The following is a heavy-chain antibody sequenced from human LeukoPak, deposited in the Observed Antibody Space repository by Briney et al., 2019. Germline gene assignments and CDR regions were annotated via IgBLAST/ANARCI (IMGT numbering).Heavy chain of an antibody. Sequence: QPGGSLRLSCAASGFTFNNYAMTWVRQAPGKGLEWVSAISGSGGSTHYADSVKGRFTISRDSSKNTLYLQMNSLGAEDTAVYHCAKDRSAYCSGTSCYSSFDYWGQGALVTVSS. CDR2: ISGSGGST. CDR1: GFTFNNYA. J-gene: IGHJ4*02. CDR3: AKDRSAYCSGTSCYSSFDY. D-gene: IGHD2-2*02. V-gene: IGHV3-23*01.